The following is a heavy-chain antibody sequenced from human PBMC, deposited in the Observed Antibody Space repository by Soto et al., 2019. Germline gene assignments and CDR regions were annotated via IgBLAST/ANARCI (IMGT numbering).Heavy chain of an antibody. CDR3: AKDRGSYYSNYYGMDF. CDR2: ISYDGSNK. V-gene: IGHV3-30*18. J-gene: IGHJ6*02. Sequence: QVQLVESGGGVVQPGRSLRLSCAASGFTFSSYGMHWVRQAPGKGLEWVAVISYDGSNKYYADSVKGRFTISRDNSKNTLYLQMNSLRAEDTAVYYCAKDRGSYYSNYYGMDFWGQGTTVTVSS. D-gene: IGHD1-26*01. CDR1: GFTFSSYG.